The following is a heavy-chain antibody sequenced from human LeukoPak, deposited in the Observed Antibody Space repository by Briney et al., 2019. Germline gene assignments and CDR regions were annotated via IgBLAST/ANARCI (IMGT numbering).Heavy chain of an antibody. CDR2: IRSKANSYAT. D-gene: IGHD3-22*01. J-gene: IGHJ4*02. CDR1: GFTFSGSA. CDR3: TRRDHSSGYRFDY. Sequence: GGSLRLSCAASGFTFSGSAMHWVRQASGKGLEWVGRIRSKANSYATAYAASVKGRFTISRDDSKNTAYLQMNSLKTEDTAVYYCTRRDHSSGYRFDYWGQGTLVTVSS. V-gene: IGHV3-73*01.